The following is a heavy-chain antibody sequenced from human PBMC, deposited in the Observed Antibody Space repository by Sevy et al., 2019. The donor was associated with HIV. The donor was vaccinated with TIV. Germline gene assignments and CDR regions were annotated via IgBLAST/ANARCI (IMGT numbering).Heavy chain of an antibody. CDR2: ISYEGSNI. D-gene: IGHD1-1*01. CDR1: ALTFTRYA. Sequence: GGSLRLSCAASALTFTRYAFHWVRQAPGKGPEWLGVISYEGSNIYYGPSVKGRFTISRDNSKNTLYLQMNEMRTDDSSGYYGARDLHPPGPVRGTNFDYWGRGTLVTVSS. CDR3: ARDLHPPGPVRGTNFDY. J-gene: IGHJ4*02. V-gene: IGHV3-30*03.